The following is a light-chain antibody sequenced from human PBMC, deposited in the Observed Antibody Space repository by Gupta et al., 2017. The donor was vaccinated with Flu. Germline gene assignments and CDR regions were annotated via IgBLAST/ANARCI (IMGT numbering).Light chain of an antibody. V-gene: IGKV2-30*01. CDR3: MRGKHPWT. Sequence: DVVMAQSPLSLPVTLGQPASISCRSSQSLVYKNGVTYLNWFQQRPGQSPRRLIYEVSKRDSGVPDRFSDSGSDTDFTLKISRGEAEDVGVYYGMRGKHPWTFGQGTRLEI. CDR2: EVS. CDR1: QSLVYKNGVTY. J-gene: IGKJ2*02.